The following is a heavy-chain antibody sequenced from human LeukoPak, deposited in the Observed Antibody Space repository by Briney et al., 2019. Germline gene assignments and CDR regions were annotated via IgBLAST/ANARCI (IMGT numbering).Heavy chain of an antibody. CDR2: INPNSGGT. CDR1: GSTCTGYY. D-gene: IGHD1-26*01. J-gene: IGHJ4*02. V-gene: IGHV1-2*02. CDR3: ASGGEGRRYRGVYYIHL. Sequence: ASVKVSCKASGSTCTGYYMHYDRHAPEQGLEWMGWINPNSGGTNSAQEFQGRVTMTRDTSISTAYMELSRLRSDDTAVYYCASGGEGRRYRGVYYIHLGGQGTLVTVSS.